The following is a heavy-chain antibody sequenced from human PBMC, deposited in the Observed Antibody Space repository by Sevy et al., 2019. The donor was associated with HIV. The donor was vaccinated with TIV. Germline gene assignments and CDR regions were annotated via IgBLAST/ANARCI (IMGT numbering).Heavy chain of an antibody. CDR3: AKGYDFWSGYYVGDYYYGMDV. J-gene: IGHJ6*02. D-gene: IGHD3-3*01. Sequence: GGSLRLSCAASGFTFSSYAMSWVRQAPGKGLEWVSAISGSGGSTYYADSVKGRFTISRDNSKNTLYLQMNSLRAEDTAVYYCAKGYDFWSGYYVGDYYYGMDVWGQGTTVTVSS. CDR2: ISGSGGST. CDR1: GFTFSSYA. V-gene: IGHV3-23*01.